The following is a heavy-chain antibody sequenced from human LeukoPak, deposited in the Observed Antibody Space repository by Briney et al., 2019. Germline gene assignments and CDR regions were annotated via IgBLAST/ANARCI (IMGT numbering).Heavy chain of an antibody. D-gene: IGHD6-19*01. V-gene: IGHV3-23*01. CDR3: AKVRYSSGWYSGFDY. Sequence: GGSLRLSCEASGFTFSSYAMSWVRQAPGKGLEWVSAISGSGGSTYYADSVKGRFTISRDNSKNTLYLQMNSLRAEDTAVYYCAKVRYSSGWYSGFDYWGQGTLVTVSS. J-gene: IGHJ4*02. CDR1: GFTFSSYA. CDR2: ISGSGGST.